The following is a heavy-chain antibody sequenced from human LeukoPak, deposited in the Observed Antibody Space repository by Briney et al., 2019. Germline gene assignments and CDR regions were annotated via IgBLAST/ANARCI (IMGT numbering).Heavy chain of an antibody. J-gene: IGHJ5*02. D-gene: IGHD3-16*01. Sequence: SETLSLTCAVYGGSFRGNYWTWIRQPPGKGLEWIGSIYSSGSTYYNPSLKSRVTISVDTSKNQFSLKLSSVTAADTAVYYCARHYGPWGQGTLVTVSS. CDR3: ARHYGP. CDR2: IYSSGST. CDR1: GGSFRGNY. V-gene: IGHV4-34*01.